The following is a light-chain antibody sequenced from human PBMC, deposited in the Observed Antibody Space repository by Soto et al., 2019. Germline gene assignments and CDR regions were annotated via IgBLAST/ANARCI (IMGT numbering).Light chain of an antibody. Sequence: QSALNQPASVYGSPGQSITISCTENSSDVGGYNYVSWYQHHPGKAPKLIIYDVTNRPSGVSNPFSGSKSGNTASLTISGLQPEEEADYYCSSYTTSNTRQIVFGTGTKVTVL. CDR2: DVT. CDR1: SSDVGGYNY. J-gene: IGLJ1*01. CDR3: SSYTTSNTRQIV. V-gene: IGLV2-14*03.